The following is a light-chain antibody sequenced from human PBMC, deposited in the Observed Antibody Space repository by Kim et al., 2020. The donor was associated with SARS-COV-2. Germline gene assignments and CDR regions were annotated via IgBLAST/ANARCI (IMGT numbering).Light chain of an antibody. J-gene: IGKJ2*01. V-gene: IGKV3-20*01. CDR2: GAS. CDR3: QQYGSSPLT. Sequence: LTPGERATLSCRASQSVSSSYLAWYQQKPGQAPRLLIYGASSRATGIPDRFSGSGSGTDFTLTISRLGPEDFAVYYCQQYGSSPLTFGQGTKLEI. CDR1: QSVSSSY.